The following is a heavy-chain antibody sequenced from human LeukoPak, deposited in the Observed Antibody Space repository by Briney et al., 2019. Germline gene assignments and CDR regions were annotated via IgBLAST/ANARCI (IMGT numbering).Heavy chain of an antibody. CDR2: ISSSSSYI. Sequence: GGSLRLSCAASGFTFSSYSMNWVRQAPGKGLEWVSSISSSSSYIYYADSVKGRFTISRDNAKNSLYLQMNSLRAEDTAVYYCARWGYGSGSYSSNYGMDVWGQGTTVTVSS. V-gene: IGHV3-21*01. CDR1: GFTFSSYS. CDR3: ARWGYGSGSYSSNYGMDV. D-gene: IGHD3-10*01. J-gene: IGHJ6*02.